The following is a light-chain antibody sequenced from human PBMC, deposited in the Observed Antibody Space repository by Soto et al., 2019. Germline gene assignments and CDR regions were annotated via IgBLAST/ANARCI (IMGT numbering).Light chain of an antibody. Sequence: QSVLTQPPSASGSPGQSVTISCTGTSSDVGGYNYVSWYQQHPGKAPKLMIYEVSKRPSGVPDRFSGSKSGNTASLTISGLRSEDEADYYCAAWDDSLSASYVFGTGTKVTVL. J-gene: IGLJ1*01. CDR2: EVS. V-gene: IGLV2-8*01. CDR3: AAWDDSLSASYV. CDR1: SSDVGGYNY.